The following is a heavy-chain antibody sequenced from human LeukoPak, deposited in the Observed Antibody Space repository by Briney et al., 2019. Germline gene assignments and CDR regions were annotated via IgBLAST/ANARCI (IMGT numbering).Heavy chain of an antibody. Sequence: ASVKVSCTASGYTFTSYGISWVRQAPGQGLEWMGWISAYNGNTNYAQKLQGRVTMTTDTSTSTAYMELRSLRSDDTAVYYCARDEFLLRDIVVVPAATEKGDFDYWGQGTLVTVSS. CDR3: ARDEFLLRDIVVVPAATEKGDFDY. V-gene: IGHV1-18*01. CDR1: GYTFTSYG. D-gene: IGHD2-2*01. J-gene: IGHJ4*02. CDR2: ISAYNGNT.